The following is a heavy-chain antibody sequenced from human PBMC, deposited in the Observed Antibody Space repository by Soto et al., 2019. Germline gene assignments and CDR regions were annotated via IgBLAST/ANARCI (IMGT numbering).Heavy chain of an antibody. J-gene: IGHJ4*02. V-gene: IGHV4-61*01. CDR2: IYYSGST. CDR1: GGSVSSGSYY. D-gene: IGHD1-20*01. Sequence: SETLSLTCTVSGGSVSSGSYYWSWIRQPPGKGLEWIGYIYYSGSTNYNPSLKSRVTISVDTSKNQFSLKLSSVTAADTAVYYCAREKGDNWKRYYFDYWGQGTLVTVS. CDR3: AREKGDNWKRYYFDY.